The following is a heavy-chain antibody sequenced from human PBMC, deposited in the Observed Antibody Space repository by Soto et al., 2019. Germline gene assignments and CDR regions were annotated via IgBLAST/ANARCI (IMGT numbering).Heavy chain of an antibody. J-gene: IGHJ6*02. CDR2: IYYSGSA. D-gene: IGHD3-9*01. V-gene: IGHV4-31*03. CDR3: ARSPHILTGYPTYYGLDV. CDR1: GGSINSGDYY. Sequence: QVQLQESGPGLVKPSQTLSLTCTVSGGSINSGDYYWSWIRQHPGKGLEWIGYIYYSGSAYYNPSLKSRVTLSVDTSENQFSLKVTSVTAADTAVYYCARSPHILTGYPTYYGLDVWGQGTTVTVSS.